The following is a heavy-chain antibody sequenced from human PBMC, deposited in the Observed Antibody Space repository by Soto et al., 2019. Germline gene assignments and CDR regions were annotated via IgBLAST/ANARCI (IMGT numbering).Heavy chain of an antibody. Sequence: EVQLVESGGGLVQPGGSLRLSCAASGFTFSDHNMDWARQAPGKGLEWVARSRSKAYSYTTEYAASVKGRFTISRDDSKNSLYLQMNNLKTEDTAVYYCLRASWNWGQGTLVTVSS. CDR1: GFTFSDHN. CDR2: SRSKAYSYTT. J-gene: IGHJ4*02. CDR3: LRASWN. D-gene: IGHD1-1*01. V-gene: IGHV3-72*01.